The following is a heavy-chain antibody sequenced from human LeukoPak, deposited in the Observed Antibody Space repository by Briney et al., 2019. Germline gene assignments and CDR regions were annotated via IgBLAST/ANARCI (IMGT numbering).Heavy chain of an antibody. D-gene: IGHD6-13*01. CDR1: GFSLSNYW. CDR2: IKQDGSEK. V-gene: IGHV3-7*01. J-gene: IGHJ4*02. Sequence: GGSLRLSCAASGFSLSNYWMNWVRQAPGKGLEWVANIKQDGSEKNYVDSVKGRFTISRDNAKNSLILQMNRLRDEDTAVYYCVRAGGTSWSDYWGQGTLVTVSS. CDR3: VRAGGTSWSDY.